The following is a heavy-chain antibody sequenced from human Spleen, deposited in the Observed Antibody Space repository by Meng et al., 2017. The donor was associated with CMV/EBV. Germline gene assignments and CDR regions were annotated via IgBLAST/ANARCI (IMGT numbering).Heavy chain of an antibody. D-gene: IGHD2-2*01. Sequence: LSLTCAASGFTFNTYSINWVRQAPGKGLEWVSSISSSGSYIFYADSVKGRFTISRDNAENSLYLHLNSLTAEDTAVYFCARSTMYLGYCTTTSCYHDYWGQGTTVTVSS. CDR2: ISSSGSYI. CDR1: GFTFNTYS. V-gene: IGHV3-21*01. J-gene: IGHJ4*03. CDR3: ARSTMYLGYCTTTSCYHDY.